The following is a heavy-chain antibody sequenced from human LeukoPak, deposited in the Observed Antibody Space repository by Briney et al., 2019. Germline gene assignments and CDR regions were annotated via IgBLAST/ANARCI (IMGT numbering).Heavy chain of an antibody. J-gene: IGHJ4*02. D-gene: IGHD5-18*01. V-gene: IGHV1-69*04. CDR3: SRDSGYSYGFLLDY. Sequence: SVKVSCKASGGTFSSYAISWVRQAPGQGLEWMGRIIPILGIENYAQKFQGRVTITADKSTSTAYMELSSLRSEDTAVYYCSRDSGYSYGFLLDYWGQGTLVTVSS. CDR1: GGTFSSYA. CDR2: IIPILGIE.